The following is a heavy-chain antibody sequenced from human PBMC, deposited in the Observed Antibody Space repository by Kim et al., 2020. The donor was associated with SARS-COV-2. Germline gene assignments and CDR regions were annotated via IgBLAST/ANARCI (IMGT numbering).Heavy chain of an antibody. V-gene: IGHV3-9*01. J-gene: IGHJ4*02. CDR3: AKEAAAGPRFDY. Sequence: GYADSVKGRFTISRDNAKNSLYLQMNSLRAEDTALYYCAKEAAAGPRFDYWGQGTLVTVSS. D-gene: IGHD6-13*01.